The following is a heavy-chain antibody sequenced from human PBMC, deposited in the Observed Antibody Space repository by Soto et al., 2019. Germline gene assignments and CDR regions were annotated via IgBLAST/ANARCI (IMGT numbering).Heavy chain of an antibody. D-gene: IGHD3-22*01. Sequence: HPGGSLRLSCAASGFTFSSYAMSWVRQAPGKGLEWVSAISGSGGSTYYADSVKGRFTISRDNSKNTLYLQMNSLRAEDTAVYYCAKQSYYYDSSGYPTETFDYWGQGTLVTVSS. CDR1: GFTFSSYA. CDR3: AKQSYYYDSSGYPTETFDY. V-gene: IGHV3-23*01. J-gene: IGHJ4*02. CDR2: ISGSGGST.